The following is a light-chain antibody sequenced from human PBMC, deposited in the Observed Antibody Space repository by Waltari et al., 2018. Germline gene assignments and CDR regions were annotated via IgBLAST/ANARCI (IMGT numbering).Light chain of an antibody. V-gene: IGLV1-40*01. Sequence: QSVLTQPPSMSGAPGQRVTISCTGSSSNIGEGHDVHWYQVFPGTAPKPLIYGNTQRPSGVPDRFSGSQSDTSASLAIGGLQAEDEADYYCQSFDIRLSGGVVFGGGTKVTVL. CDR3: QSFDIRLSGGVV. CDR1: SSNIGEGHD. CDR2: GNT. J-gene: IGLJ3*02.